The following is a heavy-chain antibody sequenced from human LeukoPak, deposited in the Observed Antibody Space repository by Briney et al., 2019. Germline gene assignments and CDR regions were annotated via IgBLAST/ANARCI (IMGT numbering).Heavy chain of an antibody. CDR3: ARAQFRERRSYGMDV. J-gene: IGHJ6*02. V-gene: IGHV1-69*04. CDR1: GGTFSSYA. Sequence: GSSVKVSCKASGGTFSSYAISWVRQAPGQGLEWMGRIISILGIANYAQKFQGRVTITADKSTSTAYMELSSLRSEDTAVYYCARAQFRERRSYGMDVWGQGTTVTVSS. D-gene: IGHD1-1*01. CDR2: IISILGIA.